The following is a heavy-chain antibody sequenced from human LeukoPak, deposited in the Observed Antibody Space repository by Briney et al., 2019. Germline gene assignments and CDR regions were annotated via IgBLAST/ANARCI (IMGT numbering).Heavy chain of an antibody. J-gene: IGHJ4*02. CDR1: GGSISSSSYY. CDR3: ARTGGYCSSTSCFFDY. V-gene: IGHV4-61*05. D-gene: IGHD2-2*01. Sequence: PSETLSLTCTVSGGSISSSSYYWGWLRQPPGKGLEWIGYIYYSGSTNYNPSLKSRVTISVDTSKNQFSLKLSSVTAADTAVYYCARTGGYCSSTSCFFDYWGQGTLVTVSS. CDR2: IYYSGST.